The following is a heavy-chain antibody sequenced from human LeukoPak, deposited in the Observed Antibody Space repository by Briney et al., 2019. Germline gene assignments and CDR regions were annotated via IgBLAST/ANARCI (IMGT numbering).Heavy chain of an antibody. CDR2: IYGGGST. D-gene: IGHD3-3*02. V-gene: IGHV3-53*01. CDR1: GFIFSSSW. Sequence: GGSLRLSCAGSGFIFSSSWMSWVRQAPGKGMEWVSVIYGGGSTYYADSVRGRFTISRDNSENTLYLQMDSLRAEDTAVYYCTRLLHSSHHFFDSWGQGTLVTVSS. CDR3: TRLLHSSHHFFDS. J-gene: IGHJ4*02.